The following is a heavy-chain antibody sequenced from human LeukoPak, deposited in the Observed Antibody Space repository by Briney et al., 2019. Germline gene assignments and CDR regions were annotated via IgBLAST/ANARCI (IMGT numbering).Heavy chain of an antibody. CDR2: IYYSGST. J-gene: IGHJ4*02. Sequence: PSETLSLTCTVYAGSISSSSYYCAWLRQPPGKGLEWIGSIYYSGSTYYNPSLKSRVTISVATSKNQFSLKLSSLTAADTAVYYCARPGIVGSKVDYWGQGTLVTVSS. CDR1: AGSISSSSYY. CDR3: ARPGIVGSKVDY. V-gene: IGHV4-39*01. D-gene: IGHD1-26*01.